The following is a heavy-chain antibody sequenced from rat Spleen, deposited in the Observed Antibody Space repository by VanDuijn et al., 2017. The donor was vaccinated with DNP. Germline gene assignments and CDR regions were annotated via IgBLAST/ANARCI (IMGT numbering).Heavy chain of an antibody. CDR3: ASLNNYNWFAY. CDR2: ISYDGSST. D-gene: IGHD1-10*01. Sequence: EVQLVESGGGVVQPGRSLKLSCAASGFTFSNSDMAWVRQAPKKGLEWVATISYDGSSTYYRDSVKGRFTISRDNAKSTLYLQMDSLRSEDTATYYCASLNNYNWFAYWGQGTLVTVSS. J-gene: IGHJ3*01. V-gene: IGHV5-7*01. CDR1: GFTFSNSD.